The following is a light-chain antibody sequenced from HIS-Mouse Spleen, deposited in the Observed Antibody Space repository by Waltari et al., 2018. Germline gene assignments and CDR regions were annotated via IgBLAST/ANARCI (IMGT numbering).Light chain of an antibody. CDR2: EGS. V-gene: IGLV2-23*01. Sequence: QSALTQPASVSGSPGQSITISCTGTSRDVGSYNRVSWYQQHPGKAPKLMIYEGSKRPSGVSNRFSGSSSGTMATLTISGAQVEDEADYYCYSTDSSGNHRVFGGGTKLTVL. CDR3: YSTDSSGNHRV. J-gene: IGLJ2*01. CDR1: SRDVGSYNR.